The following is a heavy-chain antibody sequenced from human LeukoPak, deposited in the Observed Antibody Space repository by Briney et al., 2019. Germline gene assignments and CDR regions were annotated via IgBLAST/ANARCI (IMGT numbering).Heavy chain of an antibody. CDR3: ASTVTSDIVVVPAAIAWFDP. V-gene: IGHV1-69*01. J-gene: IGHJ5*02. CDR2: IIPIFGTA. D-gene: IGHD2-2*01. CDR1: GGTFSSYA. Sequence: SVKVSCKASGGTFSSYAISWVRQAPGQGLGWMGGIIPIFGTANYAQKFQGRVTITADESTGTAYMELSSLRSEDTAVYYCASTVTSDIVVVPAAIAWFDPWGQGTLVTVSS.